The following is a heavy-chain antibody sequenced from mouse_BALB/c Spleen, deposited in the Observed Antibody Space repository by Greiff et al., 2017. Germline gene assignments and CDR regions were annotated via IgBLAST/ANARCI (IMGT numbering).Heavy chain of an antibody. CDR1: GDSITSCY. V-gene: IGHV3-8*02. J-gene: IGHJ2*01. CDR2: ISYSGST. Sequence: EVKLQESGPSLVKPSQTLSLTCSVTGDSITSCYWNWIRKFPGNKLEYMGYISYSGSTYYNPSLKSRISITRDTSKNQYYLQLNSVTTEDTATYYCARTGYRGGYFDDWGQGTTLTVSS. CDR3: ARTGYRGGYFDD. D-gene: IGHD2-14*01.